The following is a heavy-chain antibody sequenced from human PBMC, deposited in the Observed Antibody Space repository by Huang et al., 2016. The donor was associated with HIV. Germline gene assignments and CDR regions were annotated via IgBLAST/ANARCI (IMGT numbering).Heavy chain of an antibody. CDR3: AKGKSQIVGATNYYYYYMDV. J-gene: IGHJ6*03. D-gene: IGHD1-26*01. Sequence: QVQLVESGGGVIQPGGSLRLSCAASGFTFSSYGMHWVRQAPGKVLGWVAIIRYDGSNKYYADSVKGRFTISRDNSKNTLYLQMNSLRAEDTAVYYCAKGKSQIVGATNYYYYYMDVWGKGTTVTVSS. V-gene: IGHV3-30*02. CDR2: IRYDGSNK. CDR1: GFTFSSYG.